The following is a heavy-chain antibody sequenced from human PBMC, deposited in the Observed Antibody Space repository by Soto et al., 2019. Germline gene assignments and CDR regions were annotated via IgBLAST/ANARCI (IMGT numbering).Heavy chain of an antibody. CDR1: GFTFGDYA. Sequence: GGSLRLSCTASGFTFGDYAMSWFRQAPGKGLEWVGFIRSKAYGGTTEYAASVKGRFTISRDDSKSIAYLQMNSLKTEDTAVYYCTREVTVVVPAARNWFWYGSGSYDYFDYWGQGTLVTVSS. CDR2: IRSKAYGGTT. V-gene: IGHV3-49*03. J-gene: IGHJ4*02. CDR3: TREVTVVVPAARNWFWYGSGSYDYFDY. D-gene: IGHD2-2*01.